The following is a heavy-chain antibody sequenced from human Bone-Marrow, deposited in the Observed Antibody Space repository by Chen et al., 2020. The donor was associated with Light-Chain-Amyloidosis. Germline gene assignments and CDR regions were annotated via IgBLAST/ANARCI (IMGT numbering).Heavy chain of an antibody. J-gene: IGHJ4*02. V-gene: IGHV1-24*01. CDR1: GYTLSDVS. CDR3: ATSNTISFEY. CDR2: FNPEEVEI. Sequence: QVQVVQSGAEVRKPGASVKVSCKVSGYTLSDVSMHWVRQAPGKGLEWMGGFNPEEVEIIYAQKFQGRVALTEDTSTDTAYMEMTSLRSDDTAMYYCATSNTISFEYWGQGTLVTVSS. D-gene: IGHD3-9*01.